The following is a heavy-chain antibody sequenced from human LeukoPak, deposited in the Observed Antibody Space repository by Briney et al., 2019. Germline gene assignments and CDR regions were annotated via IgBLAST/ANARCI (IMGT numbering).Heavy chain of an antibody. CDR1: GFTFSSYG. CDR2: IRYDGSNK. V-gene: IGHV3-30*02. CDR3: ARESYCSGGSCYSGRAFDI. J-gene: IGHJ3*02. Sequence: GGSLRLSCAASGFTFSSYGMHWVRQAPGKGLEWVAIIRYDGSNKYYADSVKGRFTISRDNSKNTLYLQMNSLRAGDTAVYYCARESYCSGGSCYSGRAFDIWGQGTMVTVSS. D-gene: IGHD2-15*01.